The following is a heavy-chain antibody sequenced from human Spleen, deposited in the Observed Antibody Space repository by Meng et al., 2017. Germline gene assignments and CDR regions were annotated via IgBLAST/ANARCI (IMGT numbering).Heavy chain of an antibody. V-gene: IGHV3-33*08. CDR2: IWYDGSNK. Sequence: GESLKISCVASGFTFTTYAMNWVRQAPGKGLEWVAVIWYDGSNKYYADSVKGRFTISRDNSKNTLYLQMNSLRAEDTAVYYCARDPDRLLWFGGDWGQGTLVTVSS. D-gene: IGHD3-10*01. CDR1: GFTFTTYA. J-gene: IGHJ4*02. CDR3: ARDPDRLLWFGGD.